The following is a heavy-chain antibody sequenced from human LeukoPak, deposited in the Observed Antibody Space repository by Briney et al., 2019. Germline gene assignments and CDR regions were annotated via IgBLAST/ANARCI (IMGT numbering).Heavy chain of an antibody. V-gene: IGHV4-34*01. CDR2: INHSGST. D-gene: IGHD3-3*01. CDR3: ARGRFRLEWLTPFDY. Sequence: KTSETLSLTCAVYGGSFSGYYWSWIRQPPGKGLEWTGEINHSGSTNYNPSLKSRVTISVDTSKNQFSLKLSSVTAADTAVYYCARGRFRLEWLTPFDYWGQGTLVTVSS. J-gene: IGHJ4*02. CDR1: GGSFSGYY.